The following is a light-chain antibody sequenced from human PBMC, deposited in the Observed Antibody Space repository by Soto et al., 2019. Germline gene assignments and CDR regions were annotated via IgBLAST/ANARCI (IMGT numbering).Light chain of an antibody. Sequence: DIVMTQSPDSLAVSLGERATIICKSSQSVLYSSNNKNYLAWYQQKPGQPPKLLIYWASTRESGVPDRFSGSGSGTDFTLTISSLQAEDVAVYYCQQYYSTPRALTFGGGTKVEIK. CDR1: QSVLYSSNNKNY. CDR2: WAS. CDR3: QQYYSTPRALT. V-gene: IGKV4-1*01. J-gene: IGKJ4*01.